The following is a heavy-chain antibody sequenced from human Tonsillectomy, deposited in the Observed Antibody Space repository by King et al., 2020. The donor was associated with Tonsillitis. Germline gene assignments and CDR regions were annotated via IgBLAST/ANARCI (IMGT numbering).Heavy chain of an antibody. J-gene: IGHJ3*02. CDR3: ARVGHDYGDIDAFNI. Sequence: QLQESGPGLVKPSETLSLTCAVSGYSISSGYYWGWIRQPPGKGLEWIGSIYHSGSTYYNPSLKSRVTITVDTSKNQFSLKLSSVTAADTAVYYCARVGHDYGDIDAFNIWGQGTMVTVSS. CDR2: IYHSGST. V-gene: IGHV4-38-2*01. CDR1: GYSISSGYY. D-gene: IGHD4-17*01.